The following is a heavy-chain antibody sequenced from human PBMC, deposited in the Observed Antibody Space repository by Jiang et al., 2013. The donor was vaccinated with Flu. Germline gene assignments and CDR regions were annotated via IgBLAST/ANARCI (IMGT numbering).Heavy chain of an antibody. V-gene: IGHV4-59*08. D-gene: IGHD3-16*01. CDR3: ARRGRSSAFDI. J-gene: IGHJ3*02. CDR2: IHYTGNS. Sequence: IRQPPGKGLEWIGYIHYTGNSDYNPSLKSRVTISVDTSKNQVSLKLSSVTAADTAVYYCARRGRSSAFDIWGQGTMVTVSS.